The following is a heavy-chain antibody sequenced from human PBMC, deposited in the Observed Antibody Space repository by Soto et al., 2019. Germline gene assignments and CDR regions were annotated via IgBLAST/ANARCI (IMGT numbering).Heavy chain of an antibody. CDR1: GDSISSNNYY. CDR2: MYHSGNT. CDR3: ARHRRPTGPNY. V-gene: IGHV4-39*01. Sequence: QLQLQESGPGLVKPSETLSLTCTVSGDSISSNNYYWGWIRQPPGKGLEWIGCMYHSGNTYHNPSLKSRVTISVDTSKNQWTLQLRSVTAADTAVYYFARHRRPTGPNYWGQGTLVTVSS. J-gene: IGHJ4*02.